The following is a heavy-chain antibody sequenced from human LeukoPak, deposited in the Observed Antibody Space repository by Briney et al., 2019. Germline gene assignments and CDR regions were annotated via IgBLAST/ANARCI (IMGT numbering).Heavy chain of an antibody. V-gene: IGHV4-59*08. CDR2: MYYSGSS. D-gene: IGHD6-13*01. CDR1: GGSIRSYY. CDR3: ARHIGSSWLDAFDI. Sequence: PSETLSLTCTVCGGSIRSYYWSWIRQPPGKGLEWIGYMYYSGSSNYNPSLKSRVTIVVDTSKNRFSLNLSSVTAADTAVYYCARHIGSSWLDAFDIWGQGTMVTVSS. J-gene: IGHJ3*02.